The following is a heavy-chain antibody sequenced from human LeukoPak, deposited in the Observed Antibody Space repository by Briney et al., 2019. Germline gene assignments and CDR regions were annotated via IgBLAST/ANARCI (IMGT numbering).Heavy chain of an antibody. V-gene: IGHV1-69*06. CDR1: GGTFSSYA. D-gene: IGHD6-13*01. J-gene: IGHJ5*02. Sequence: SVKVSCKASGGTFSSYAISWVRQAPGQGLEWMGGIIPIFGTANYAQKFQGRVTMTEDTSTDTAYMELSSLRSEDTAVYYCARDRRSSGSSSWLNWFDPWGQGTLVTVSS. CDR3: ARDRRSSGSSSWLNWFDP. CDR2: IIPIFGTA.